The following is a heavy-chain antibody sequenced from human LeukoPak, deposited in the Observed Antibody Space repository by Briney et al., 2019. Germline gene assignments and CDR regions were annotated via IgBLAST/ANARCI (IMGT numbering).Heavy chain of an antibody. CDR1: GFTFSTYR. CDR3: AELGITMVGGV. Sequence: GGSLRLSCAASGFTFSTYRMSWVRQAPGKGLEWVANIKQDGSEKHYVDSVKGRFTISRDNAKNSLYLQMNSLRAEDTAVYYCAELGITMVGGVWGKGTTVTISS. CDR2: IKQDGSEK. D-gene: IGHD3-10*02. V-gene: IGHV3-7*01. J-gene: IGHJ6*04.